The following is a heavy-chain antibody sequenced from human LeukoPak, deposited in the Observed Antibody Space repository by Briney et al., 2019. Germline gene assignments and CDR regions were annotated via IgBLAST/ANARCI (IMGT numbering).Heavy chain of an antibody. CDR1: GFAFDEYT. Sequence: GGSLRLSCAASGFAFDEYTMHWVRQAPGKGLKWVSLISGDGGRIYYADSVRGRFTISRDNSKYSLYLQMDNLRIEDTALYYCTKDRYCTSSSCPTDHWGQGTLVTVSS. D-gene: IGHD2-2*01. V-gene: IGHV3-43*02. CDR3: TKDRYCTSSSCPTDH. J-gene: IGHJ4*02. CDR2: ISGDGGRI.